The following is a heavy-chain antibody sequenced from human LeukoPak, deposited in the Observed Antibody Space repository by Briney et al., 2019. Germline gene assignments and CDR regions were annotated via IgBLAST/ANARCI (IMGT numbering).Heavy chain of an antibody. V-gene: IGHV3-30*04. CDR1: GFTFSSYA. D-gene: IGHD2-21*01. CDR2: ISCDGSNK. CDR3: ASDQHTS. Sequence: PGRSLRLSCAASGFTFSSYAMHWVRQAPGKGLEWVAVISCDGSNKYYADSVKGRFTVSRDNSKNTLYLQMNSLRAEDTAVYYCASDQHTSWGQGTLVTVSS. J-gene: IGHJ5*02.